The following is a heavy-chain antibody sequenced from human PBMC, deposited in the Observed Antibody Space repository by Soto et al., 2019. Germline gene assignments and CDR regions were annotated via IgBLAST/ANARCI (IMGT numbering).Heavy chain of an antibody. Sequence: QVQLVQSGAEMQQPGASVRVSCKASGGTFSKYAFSWVRQAPGQGLEWLGGTIPMFGTPYYAQKFQGRVAISADESTATVYMELSSLRAEDTAVYFCARPLRDRNDYCGMAVWGQGTTVTVSS. D-gene: IGHD3-22*01. CDR2: TIPMFGTP. V-gene: IGHV1-69*01. J-gene: IGHJ6*02. CDR1: GGTFSKYA. CDR3: ARPLRDRNDYCGMAV.